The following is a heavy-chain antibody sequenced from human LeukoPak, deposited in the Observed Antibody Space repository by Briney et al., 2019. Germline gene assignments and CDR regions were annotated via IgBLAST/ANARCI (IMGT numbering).Heavy chain of an antibody. J-gene: IGHJ6*02. Sequence: GGSLRLSCAASGFTFSSYAMSWVRQAPGKGLEWVSYITNGGSTIHHADSVKGRFTISRDNAKKTLYLQMNSLRAEDTAVYYCARSIGLTGGGVDVWGQGTTVTASS. CDR3: ARSIGLTGGGVDV. CDR2: ITNGGSTI. CDR1: GFTFSSYA. D-gene: IGHD3-9*01. V-gene: IGHV3-48*04.